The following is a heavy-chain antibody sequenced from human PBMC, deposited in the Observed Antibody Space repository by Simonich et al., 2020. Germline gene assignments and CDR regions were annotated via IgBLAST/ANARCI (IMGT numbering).Heavy chain of an antibody. CDR1: GFTFDDYG. J-gene: IGHJ4*02. D-gene: IGHD1-1*01. CDR2: SNWNGGRT. Sequence: EVQLVESGGGVVRPGGSLRLSCAASGFTFDDYGMSWVRQAPGRGRGWVSGSNWNGGRTGYADSVKGRFTISRDNAKNSLYLQMNRLRAEDTALYHCARGRNDFDYWGQGTLVTVSS. CDR3: ARGRNDFDY. V-gene: IGHV3-20*01.